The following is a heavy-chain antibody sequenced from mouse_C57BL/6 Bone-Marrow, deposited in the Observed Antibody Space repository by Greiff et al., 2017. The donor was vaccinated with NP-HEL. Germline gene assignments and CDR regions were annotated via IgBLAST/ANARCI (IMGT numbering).Heavy chain of an antibody. Sequence: EVQLVESGAELVRPGSSVKISCKTSGYTFTSYSINWVKQRPGQGLEWIGYINIGNGYTDYNEKFKVKATLTSDKSSSTAYMQLISLTSEDSAIYFCAADYYGSSYWFAYGGRGTLVTVTA. J-gene: IGHJ3*01. CDR3: AADYYGSSYWFAY. CDR2: INIGNGYT. CDR1: GYTFTSYS. D-gene: IGHD1-1*01. V-gene: IGHV1-58*01.